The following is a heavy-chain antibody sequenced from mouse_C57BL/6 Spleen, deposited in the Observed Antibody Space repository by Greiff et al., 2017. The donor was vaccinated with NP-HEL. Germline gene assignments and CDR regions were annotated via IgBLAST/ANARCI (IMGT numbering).Heavy chain of an antibody. V-gene: IGHV1-18*01. CDR3: ARRAIYYDYEGAMDY. Sequence: EVQLQQSGPELVKPGASVKIPCKASGYTFTDYNMDWVKQSHGKSLEWIGDINPNNGGTIYNQKFKGKSTLTVDKSSSTAYMEIRSLTSEDTAVYYCARRAIYYDYEGAMDYWGQGTSVTVSS. CDR1: GYTFTDYN. CDR2: INPNNGGT. J-gene: IGHJ4*01. D-gene: IGHD2-4*01.